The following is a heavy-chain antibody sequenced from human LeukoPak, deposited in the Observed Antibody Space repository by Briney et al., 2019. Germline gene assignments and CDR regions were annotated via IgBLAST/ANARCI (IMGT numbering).Heavy chain of an antibody. Sequence: PSETLSLTCAVYGGSFSGYYWSWIRQPPGKGLEWIGEINHSGSTNYNPSLKSRVTISVDTSKNQLSLKLSSVTAADTAVYYRAREGYDYVWGSYRPSYFDLWGRGTLVTVSS. J-gene: IGHJ2*01. V-gene: IGHV4-34*01. CDR3: AREGYDYVWGSYRPSYFDL. CDR1: GGSFSGYY. D-gene: IGHD3-16*02. CDR2: INHSGST.